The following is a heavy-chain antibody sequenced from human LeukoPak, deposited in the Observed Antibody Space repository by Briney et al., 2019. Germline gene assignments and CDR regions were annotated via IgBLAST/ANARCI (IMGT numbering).Heavy chain of an antibody. J-gene: IGHJ4*02. CDR3: AKDRPRWSIAVAGGQFDY. D-gene: IGHD6-19*01. V-gene: IGHV3-30*18. Sequence: GGSLRLSCAASGFTFGSYGMHWVRQAPGKGLEWVAVISYDGSNKYYADSVKGRFTISRDNSKNTLYLQMNSLRAEDTAVYYCAKDRPRWSIAVAGGQFDYWGQGTLVTVSS. CDR2: ISYDGSNK. CDR1: GFTFGSYG.